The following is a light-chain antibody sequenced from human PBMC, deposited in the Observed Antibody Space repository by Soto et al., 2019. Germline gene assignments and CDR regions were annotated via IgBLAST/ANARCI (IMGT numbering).Light chain of an antibody. CDR1: QPISSH. Sequence: DIQLTQSPSSLSASVGDRVTITCRASQPISSHLNWFQQKPGKAPRLLIYAGSRLLGGVPLRFIASGSGTDFTLTISSLQPEDFATYICQKSYTIPWTFGQGTKVEIK. CDR2: AGS. V-gene: IGKV1-39*01. J-gene: IGKJ1*01. CDR3: QKSYTIPWT.